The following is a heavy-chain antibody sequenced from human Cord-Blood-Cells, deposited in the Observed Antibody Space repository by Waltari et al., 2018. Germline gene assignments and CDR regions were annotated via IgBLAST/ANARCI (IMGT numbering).Heavy chain of an antibody. D-gene: IGHD2-2*01. Sequence: QVQLVQSGAEVKKPGSSVKVSCKACGGTFSRYAITWVLQAPGQGLEWMGGIIPIFGTANYAQKFQGRVTITADESTSTAYMELSSLRSEDTAVYYCARDSSSSLKQSHYAFDIWGQGTMVTVSS. CDR2: IIPIFGTA. J-gene: IGHJ3*02. CDR1: GGTFSRYA. CDR3: ARDSSSSLKQSHYAFDI. V-gene: IGHV1-69*01.